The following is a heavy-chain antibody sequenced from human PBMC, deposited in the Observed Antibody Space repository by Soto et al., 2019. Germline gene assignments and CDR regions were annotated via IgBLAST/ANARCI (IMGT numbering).Heavy chain of an antibody. J-gene: IGHJ4*02. Sequence: QVQLQESGPGLVKPSETLSLTCTVSGGSVSSGSYYWSWTRQPPGKGLEWIGYIYYSGSTYYNPSLKSRVTISVDTSKNQFSLKLSSVTAADTAVYYCARGATVVTMDYWGQGTLVTVSS. D-gene: IGHD4-17*01. CDR1: GGSVSSGSYY. V-gene: IGHV4-30-4*01. CDR2: IYYSGST. CDR3: ARGATVVTMDY.